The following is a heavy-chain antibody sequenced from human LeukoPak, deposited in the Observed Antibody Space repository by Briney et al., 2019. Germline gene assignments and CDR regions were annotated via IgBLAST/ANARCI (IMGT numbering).Heavy chain of an antibody. CDR2: INPNSGNT. J-gene: IGHJ6*03. Sequence: GASVKVSCKSSGYAFSSYDFNRVRLPTAPGQEWMGWINPNSGNTGYAQKFQGRVTMTRNTSISTAYMELSSLRSEDTAVYYCARMDSSGWYPNYYYMDVWGKGTTVTISS. CDR1: GYAFSSYD. CDR3: ARMDSSGWYPNYYYMDV. D-gene: IGHD6-19*01. V-gene: IGHV1-8*01.